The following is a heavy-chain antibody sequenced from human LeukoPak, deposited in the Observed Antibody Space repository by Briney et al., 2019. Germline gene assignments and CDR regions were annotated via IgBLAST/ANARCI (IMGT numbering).Heavy chain of an antibody. Sequence: SETLSLTCTVSGGSISSSSYYWGWIRQPPGKGLEWIGSIYYSGSTYYNPSLKSRVTISVDTSKNQFSLKLSSVTAADTAVYYCARLYDYVWGSYLRDAFDIWGQGTMVTVSS. J-gene: IGHJ3*02. V-gene: IGHV4-39*07. D-gene: IGHD3-16*02. CDR3: ARLYDYVWGSYLRDAFDI. CDR2: IYYSGST. CDR1: GGSISSSSYY.